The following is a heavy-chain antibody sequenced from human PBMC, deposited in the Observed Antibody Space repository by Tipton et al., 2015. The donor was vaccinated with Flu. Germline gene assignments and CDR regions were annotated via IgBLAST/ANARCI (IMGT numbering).Heavy chain of an antibody. D-gene: IGHD3-22*01. V-gene: IGHV4-61*02. CDR1: GDSVTSGNYY. CDR2: VSSGGST. Sequence: TLSLTCTVSGDSVTSGNYYWTWIRQSAGKGLEWIGRVSSGGSTKYNPSLRGRATISLDMSRNQFSLKVISVTAADTAVYYCTRGTIYYDSRGFECYRFGPWGQGSLVSVSS. J-gene: IGHJ5*02. CDR3: TRGTIYYDSRGFECYRFGP.